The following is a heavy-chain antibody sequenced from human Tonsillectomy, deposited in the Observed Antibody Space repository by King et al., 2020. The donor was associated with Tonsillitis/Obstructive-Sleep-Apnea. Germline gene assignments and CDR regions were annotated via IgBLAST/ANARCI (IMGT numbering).Heavy chain of an antibody. D-gene: IGHD2-2*01. CDR3: ARVKGYCSSTSCYAVGWFDP. Sequence: VQLVESGGGLVQPGGSLRLSCAASGFTFSTYWMSWVRQAPGKGLEWVANIEQDGSEKYYVDSLKGRFTISRDNAKNSLYPQMNSLRAGDTAVYYCARVKGYCSSTSCYAVGWFDPWGQGTLVTVSS. J-gene: IGHJ5*02. CDR2: IEQDGSEK. CDR1: GFTFSTYW. V-gene: IGHV3-7*04.